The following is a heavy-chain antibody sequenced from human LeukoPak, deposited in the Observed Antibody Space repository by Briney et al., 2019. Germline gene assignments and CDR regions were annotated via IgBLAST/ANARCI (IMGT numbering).Heavy chain of an antibody. J-gene: IGHJ5*02. CDR3: ARAKLRAAAGIHLGFDP. Sequence: PSETLSLTCTVSGGSISSSNCYWGWIRQPPGKGLEWIGSIYYSGGTYYNASLKSRVTISIDTPKNQFSLKLSSVTAADTAVYYCARAKLRAAAGIHLGFDPWGQGTLVTVSS. D-gene: IGHD6-13*01. CDR1: GGSISSSNCY. CDR2: IYYSGGT. V-gene: IGHV4-39*02.